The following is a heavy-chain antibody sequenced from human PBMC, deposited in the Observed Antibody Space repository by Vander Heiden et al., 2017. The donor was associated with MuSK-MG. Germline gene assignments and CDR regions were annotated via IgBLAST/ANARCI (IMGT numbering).Heavy chain of an antibody. D-gene: IGHD2-21*01. Sequence: EVQLVQSGAEVKKPGESLKISCKGSGYSCTSYWNGWVRQMPGKGLEWIGITYPGDSDTTYSPSFQGQVTISADKSISTAYLQWSSLKASDTAMYYCARVWLPRRYYYYYMDVWGKGTTVTVSS. CDR2: TYPGDSDT. V-gene: IGHV5-51*03. J-gene: IGHJ6*03. CDR3: ARVWLPRRYYYYYMDV. CDR1: GYSCTSYW.